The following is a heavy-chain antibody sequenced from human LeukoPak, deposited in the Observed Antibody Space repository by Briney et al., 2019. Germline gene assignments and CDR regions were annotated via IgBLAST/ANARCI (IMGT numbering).Heavy chain of an antibody. CDR1: GITFRDYA. V-gene: IGHV3-48*01. D-gene: IGHD3-22*01. Sequence: GGSLRLSCAGSGITFRDYAMNWVRQAPGKGLERVSYISSSSGTIHYADSVKGRFTISRDNAKKSLYLQMNSLRVEDTAVYYCARGRWDYDSSGYYHPVYWGQGTLVTVSS. CDR3: ARGRWDYDSSGYYHPVY. J-gene: IGHJ4*02. CDR2: ISSSSGTI.